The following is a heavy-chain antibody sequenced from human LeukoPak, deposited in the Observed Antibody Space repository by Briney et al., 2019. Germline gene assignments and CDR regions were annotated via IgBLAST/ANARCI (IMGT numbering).Heavy chain of an antibody. CDR1: GFTFSSYG. Sequence: GGSLRLSCAASGFTFSSYGMQWVRQAPGKGLEWVAVIGYDGSNKYYADSVKGRFTISRDNSKNTLYLQMNSLRADDTAVYYCAKDGEQLVGGYYFDYWGQGTLVTVSS. V-gene: IGHV3-33*06. J-gene: IGHJ4*02. CDR3: AKDGEQLVGGYYFDY. D-gene: IGHD6-6*01. CDR2: IGYDGSNK.